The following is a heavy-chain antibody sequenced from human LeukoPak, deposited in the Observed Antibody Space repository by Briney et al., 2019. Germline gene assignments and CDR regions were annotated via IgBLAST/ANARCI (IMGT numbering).Heavy chain of an antibody. J-gene: IGHJ4*02. D-gene: IGHD1-1*01. CDR1: GFTFSSYA. CDR2: ISYDGSNK. V-gene: IGHV3-30*04. CDR3: VRGVDAAKTGY. Sequence: GGSLRLSCAASGFTFSSYAMHWVRQAPGKGLEWVAVISYDGSNKYYADSVKGRFTISRDNSKNTLYLQMNSLRAEDTAVYYCVRGVDAAKTGYWGQGTLVSVSS.